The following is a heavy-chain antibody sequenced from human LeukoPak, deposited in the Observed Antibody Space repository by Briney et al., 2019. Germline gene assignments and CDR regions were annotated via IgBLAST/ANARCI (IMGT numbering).Heavy chain of an antibody. J-gene: IGHJ3*02. CDR3: ARGNDGAFDI. Sequence: GGSLRLSCAASGFTFSSNAMHWVRQAPGKGLEWVAVISYDGSNKYYADSVKGRFTISRDNSKNTLYLQMNSLRAEDTAVYYCARGNDGAFDIWGQGTMVTVSS. CDR1: GFTFSSNA. V-gene: IGHV3-30-3*01. CDR2: ISYDGSNK.